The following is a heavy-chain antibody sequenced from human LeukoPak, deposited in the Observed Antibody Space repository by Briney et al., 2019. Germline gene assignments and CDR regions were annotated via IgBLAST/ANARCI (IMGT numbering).Heavy chain of an antibody. V-gene: IGHV3-7*03. CDR1: GFTFSSYW. J-gene: IGHJ4*02. CDR3: APWYYGSGSKPQDY. D-gene: IGHD3-10*01. CDR2: IKQDGSEK. Sequence: PGGSLRLSCAASGFTFSSYWMSWVRQAPGKGLEWVANIKQDGSEKYYVDSVEGRFTISRDNAKNSLYLQMNSLRAEDTAVYYCAPWYYGSGSKPQDYWGQGTLVTVSS.